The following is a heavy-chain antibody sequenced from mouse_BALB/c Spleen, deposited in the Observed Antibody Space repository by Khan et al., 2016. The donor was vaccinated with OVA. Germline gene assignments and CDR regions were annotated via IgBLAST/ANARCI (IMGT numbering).Heavy chain of an antibody. CDR3: ARRDYAMDY. J-gene: IGHJ4*01. V-gene: IGHV1-54*01. CDR1: GYAFTNYL. Sequence: QVQLQQSGAELVRPGTSVKVSCKASGYAFTNYLIEWVKQRPGQGLEWIGVINPGSGGTNYNEKFKGKATLTADKSSSTAYMQLSSLTSDDSAVHFCARRDYAMDYWGQGTSVTVSS. CDR2: INPGSGGT.